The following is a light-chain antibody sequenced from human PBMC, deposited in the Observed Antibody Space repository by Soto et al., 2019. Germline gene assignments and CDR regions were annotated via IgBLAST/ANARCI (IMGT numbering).Light chain of an antibody. CDR3: QQYNNWPPGAT. V-gene: IGKV3-15*01. CDR1: LTVSTN. CDR2: YAS. Sequence: DIVMTQSPATLAVSPGERATLSCRASLTVSTNLAWYQQKPGQAPRLLIYYASTRATGIPARFSGSGSVKEFTLTIRSVQSEDSAVYYCQQYNNWPPGATFGPGTKLEIK. J-gene: IGKJ3*01.